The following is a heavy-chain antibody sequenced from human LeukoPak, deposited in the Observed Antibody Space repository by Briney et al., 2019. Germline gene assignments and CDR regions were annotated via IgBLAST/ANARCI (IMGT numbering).Heavy chain of an antibody. D-gene: IGHD1-26*01. J-gene: IGHJ1*01. Sequence: PGGSLRLSCAASGLTFINNYMTWVRQAPGKGLEWVSVIYSGGRTYYAASVKGRFTISRDSSKNTLYLQMDSLRTEDTAVYYCAMGATGEYLQYWGQGTLVTVSS. CDR2: IYSGGRT. CDR3: AMGATGEYLQY. CDR1: GLTFINNY. V-gene: IGHV3-53*01.